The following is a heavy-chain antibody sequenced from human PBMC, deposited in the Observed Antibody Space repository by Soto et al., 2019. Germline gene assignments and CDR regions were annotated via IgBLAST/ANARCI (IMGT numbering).Heavy chain of an antibody. CDR3: ARYGFWSGHEGAFDN. D-gene: IGHD3-3*01. V-gene: IGHV4-59*01. Sequence: KPAETLSLTCTVSGGAISSYYCSWVRQAPGKGLEWIGYIYYSGSTNYNPSLKSRVTISVDTSKNQFSLKLSSVTAADTAVYYCARYGFWSGHEGAFDNWGQGTMVTVSS. CDR2: IYYSGST. J-gene: IGHJ3*02. CDR1: GGAISSYY.